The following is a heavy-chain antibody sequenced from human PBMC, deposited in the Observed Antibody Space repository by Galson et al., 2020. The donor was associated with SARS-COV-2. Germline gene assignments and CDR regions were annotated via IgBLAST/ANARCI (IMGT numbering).Heavy chain of an antibody. J-gene: IGHJ6*03. D-gene: IGHD6-13*01. CDR3: ARVRKQHLLLGLNYYYYFMDV. CDR1: GFTFSDYY. CDR2: IGDSGTHT. V-gene: IGHV3-11*01. Sequence: NSGGSLRLSCAASGFTFSDYYMNWIRQAPGKGLEWVSCIGDSGTHTHYADSVKGRFTISRDNAKYSLYLQMNSLGAEDTAVYYCARVRKQHLLLGLNYYYYFMDVWGKGTTVTVSS.